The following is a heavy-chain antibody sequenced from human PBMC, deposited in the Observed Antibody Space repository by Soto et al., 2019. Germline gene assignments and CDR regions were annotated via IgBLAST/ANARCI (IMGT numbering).Heavy chain of an antibody. CDR1: GGSISSGGYY. CDR3: AASCVSCGGFNYYGMDV. Sequence: QVQLQESGPGLVKPSQTLSLTCTVSGGSISSGGYYWSWVRQHPGKGLEWIGYIYYSGSTYYNPSLKSRVSISVDTSKNQFSLKLSSVTAADTAVYYCAASCVSCGGFNYYGMDVWGQGTTVTVSS. V-gene: IGHV4-31*03. J-gene: IGHJ6*02. D-gene: IGHD2-21*01. CDR2: IYYSGST.